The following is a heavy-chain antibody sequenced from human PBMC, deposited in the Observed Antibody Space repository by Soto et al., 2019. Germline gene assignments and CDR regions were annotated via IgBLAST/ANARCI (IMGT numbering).Heavy chain of an antibody. D-gene: IGHD6-6*01. Sequence: QVQLVESGGGVVQPGRSLRLSCAASGFTFSSYAMHWVRQAPGKGLEWVAVISYDGSNKYYADSVKGRFTISRDNSKNTLYLQMNSLRAEETAVYYCARDRSYENWFDPWGQGTLVTVSS. CDR3: ARDRSYENWFDP. CDR2: ISYDGSNK. V-gene: IGHV3-30-3*01. J-gene: IGHJ5*02. CDR1: GFTFSSYA.